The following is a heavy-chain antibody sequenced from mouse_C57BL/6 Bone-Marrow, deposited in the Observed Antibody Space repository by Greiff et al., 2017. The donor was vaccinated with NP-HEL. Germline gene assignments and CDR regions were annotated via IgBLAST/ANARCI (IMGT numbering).Heavy chain of an antibody. V-gene: IGHV5-6*01. CDR3: ARHYYSNYFDY. D-gene: IGHD2-5*01. CDR1: GFTFSSYG. J-gene: IGHJ4*01. CDR2: ISSGGSYT. Sequence: EVQVVESGGDLVKPGGSLKLSCAASGFTFSSYGMSWVRQTPDKRLEWVATISSGGSYTYYPDSVKGRFTTSRDNAKNTLYLQMSSLKSEDTAMYYCARHYYSNYFDYWGQGTSVTVSS.